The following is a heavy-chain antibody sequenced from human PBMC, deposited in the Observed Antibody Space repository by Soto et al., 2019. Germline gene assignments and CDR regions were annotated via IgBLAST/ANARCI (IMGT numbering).Heavy chain of an antibody. CDR3: VRESYGAFNFYGMDV. CDR1: GGSFSGYY. CDR2: INHSGST. J-gene: IGHJ6*02. D-gene: IGHD4-17*01. Sequence: PSETLSLTCAVYGGSFSGYYWSWIRQPPGKGLEWIGEINHSGSTNYNPSLKSRVTISVDTSKNQFSLKLNSVTPEDTAVYYCVRESYGAFNFYGMDVWGQGTTVTVSS. V-gene: IGHV4-34*01.